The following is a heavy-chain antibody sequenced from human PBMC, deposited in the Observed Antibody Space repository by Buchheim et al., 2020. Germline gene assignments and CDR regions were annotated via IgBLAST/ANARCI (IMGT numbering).Heavy chain of an antibody. J-gene: IGHJ4*02. CDR3: QSSYYYDSSGLSGDY. CDR1: GFTVSSNY. CDR2: IYSGGST. V-gene: IGHV3-66*01. D-gene: IGHD3-22*01. Sequence: EVQLVESGGGLVQPGGSLRLSCAASGFTVSSNYMSWVRQAPGKGLEWVSVIYSGGSTYYADSVKGRFTISRDNSKNTLYLQMNSLRAEDTAVYYCQSSYYYDSSGLSGDYWGQGTL.